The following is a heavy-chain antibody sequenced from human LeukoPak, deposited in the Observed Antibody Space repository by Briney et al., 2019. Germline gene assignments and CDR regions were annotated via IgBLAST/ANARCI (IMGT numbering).Heavy chain of an antibody. CDR2: ISTSSSYI. CDR3: ARGNVRGYSYGFDY. CDR1: GFTFSNYG. Sequence: GGSLRLSCAASGFTFSNYGMHWVRQAPGKGLEWLSYISTSSSYIYYADSVKGRFTVSRDNSKNTLYLQVNSLRAEDTAVYFCARGNVRGYSYGFDYWGQGTLVTVSS. D-gene: IGHD5-18*01. V-gene: IGHV3-21*01. J-gene: IGHJ4*02.